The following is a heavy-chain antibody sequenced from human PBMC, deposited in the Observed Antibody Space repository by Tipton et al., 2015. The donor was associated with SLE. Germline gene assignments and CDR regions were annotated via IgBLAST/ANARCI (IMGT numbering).Heavy chain of an antibody. D-gene: IGHD3-9*01. J-gene: IGHJ4*02. Sequence: SLRLSCAASGFTFSSYGMHWVRQAPGKGLEWVAFIRYDGSNKYYADSVKGRFTISRDNSKNTLYLQMNSLRAEDTAVYYCAKDERYFDWSISVGYWGQGTLVTVSS. CDR2: IRYDGSNK. CDR1: GFTFSSYG. CDR3: AKDERYFDWSISVGY. V-gene: IGHV3-30*02.